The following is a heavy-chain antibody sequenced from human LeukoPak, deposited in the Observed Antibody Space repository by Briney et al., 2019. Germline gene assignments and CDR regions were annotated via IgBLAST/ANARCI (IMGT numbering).Heavy chain of an antibody. J-gene: IGHJ4*02. CDR2: FSGSGGTT. CDR3: ARVPPYYDSSGHGPYYFDY. D-gene: IGHD3-22*01. CDR1: GFTFSSYA. V-gene: IGHV3-23*01. Sequence: GSLRLSCAASGFTFSSYAMNWVRQAPGRGLEWVSGFSGSGGTTYYADSVKGRFTISRDNSKNTLYLQMNSLRAEDTAVYYCARVPPYYDSSGHGPYYFDYWGQGTLVTVSS.